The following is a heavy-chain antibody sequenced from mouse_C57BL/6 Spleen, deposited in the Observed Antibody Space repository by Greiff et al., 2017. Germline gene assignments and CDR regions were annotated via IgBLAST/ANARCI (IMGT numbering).Heavy chain of an antibody. J-gene: IGHJ4*01. Sequence: EVQGVESGEGLVKPGGSLKLSCAASGFTFSSYAMSWVRQTPEKRLEWVAYISSGGDYIYYADTVKGRFTISRDNARNTLYLQMSSLKSEDTAMYYCTRAYYGNYGYAMDYWGQGTSVTVSS. CDR1: GFTFSSYA. D-gene: IGHD2-10*01. V-gene: IGHV5-9-1*02. CDR2: ISSGGDYI. CDR3: TRAYYGNYGYAMDY.